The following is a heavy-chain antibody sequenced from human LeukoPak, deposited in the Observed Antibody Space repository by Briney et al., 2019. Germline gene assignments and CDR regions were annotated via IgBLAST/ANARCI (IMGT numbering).Heavy chain of an antibody. J-gene: IGHJ5*02. V-gene: IGHV4-59*12. CDR3: ARRYLGGYNWFDP. Sequence: PSETLSLTCTVSGGSISSYYWSWIRQPPGKGLEWIGYIYYSGSTNYNPSLKSRVTISVDTSKNQFSLKLSSVTAADTAVYYCARRYLGGYNWFDPWGQGTLVTVSS. D-gene: IGHD3-9*01. CDR1: GGSISSYY. CDR2: IYYSGST.